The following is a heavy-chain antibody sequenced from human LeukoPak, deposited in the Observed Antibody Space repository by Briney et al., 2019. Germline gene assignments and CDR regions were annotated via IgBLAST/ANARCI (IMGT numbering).Heavy chain of an antibody. J-gene: IGHJ4*02. Sequence: PSETLPLTCTVSGGSISSSRYYWGWIRQPPGKGLEWIGSLYYSGNTYYNPSLKSRVTISVDTSKNQFSLKLSSVTAADTAVYYCARDQEYSYGHFDYWGQGTLATVSS. CDR3: ARDQEYSYGHFDY. CDR1: GGSISSSRYY. CDR2: LYYSGNT. D-gene: IGHD5-18*01. V-gene: IGHV4-39*07.